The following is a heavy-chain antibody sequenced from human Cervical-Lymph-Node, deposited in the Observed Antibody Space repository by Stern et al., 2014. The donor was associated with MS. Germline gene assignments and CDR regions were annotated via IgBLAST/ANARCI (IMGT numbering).Heavy chain of an antibody. CDR2: IRYDGSNR. CDR3: AREGGKTAEYFQH. D-gene: IGHD4-23*01. J-gene: IGHJ1*01. V-gene: IGHV3-33*01. CDR1: EFTFSSSG. Sequence: VHLVESGGGVVQPGRSLRLSCAAAEFTFSSSGMHWVRQAPGKGLEWLGSIRYDGSNRYYADSVKGRFTISRDNSKNTLYLQMNSLRAEDTAVYYCAREGGKTAEYFQHWGQGTLVTVSS.